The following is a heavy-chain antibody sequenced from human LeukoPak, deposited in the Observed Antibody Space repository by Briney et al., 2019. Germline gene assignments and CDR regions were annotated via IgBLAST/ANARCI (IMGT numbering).Heavy chain of an antibody. V-gene: IGHV4-59*11. CDR3: AREHVDRNDFKPKVNWFDP. Sequence: PSETLSLTCSVSGDSITSHYWSWIRQSPGKGMEWIGNIHYTGRTDYNPSLNSRVTISADLSKREFSMRLRSVTTADTAIYYWAREHVDRNDFKPKVNWFDPWGQGTLVTVSS. D-gene: IGHD1-1*01. J-gene: IGHJ5*02. CDR2: IHYTGRT. CDR1: GDSITSHY.